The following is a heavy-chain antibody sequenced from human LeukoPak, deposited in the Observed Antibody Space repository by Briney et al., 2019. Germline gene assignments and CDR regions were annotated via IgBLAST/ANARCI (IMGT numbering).Heavy chain of an antibody. Sequence: ASVKVSCKASGYTFTSYGISWVRQAPGQGLEWMGWISAYNGNTNYAQKLQGRVTMTTDTSTSTAYMELRSLRSDDTAVYYCARERRRDTAYYYDSSGYYCWGQGTLVTVSS. J-gene: IGHJ4*02. CDR1: GYTFTSYG. CDR2: ISAYNGNT. CDR3: ARERRRDTAYYYDSSGYYC. D-gene: IGHD3-22*01. V-gene: IGHV1-18*01.